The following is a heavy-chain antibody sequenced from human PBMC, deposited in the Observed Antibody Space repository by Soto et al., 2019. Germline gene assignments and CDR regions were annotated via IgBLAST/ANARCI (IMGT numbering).Heavy chain of an antibody. D-gene: IGHD6-13*01. Sequence: PSETLSLTCTVSGGSISSYYWSWIRQPPGKGLEWIGYIYYSGSTNYNPSPKSRVTISVDTSKNQFSLKLSSVTAADTAVYYCARGLAAAGNNWFDPWGQGTLVTVSS. V-gene: IGHV4-59*12. CDR1: GGSISSYY. CDR2: IYYSGST. J-gene: IGHJ5*02. CDR3: ARGLAAAGNNWFDP.